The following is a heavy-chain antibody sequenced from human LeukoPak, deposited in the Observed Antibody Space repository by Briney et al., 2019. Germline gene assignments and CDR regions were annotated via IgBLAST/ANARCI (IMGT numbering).Heavy chain of an antibody. V-gene: IGHV1-18*01. J-gene: IGHJ4*02. D-gene: IGHD1-26*01. CDR1: GYTFTSYG. CDR2: ISAYNGNT. CDR3: ARVIVGATTADY. Sequence: ASVKVSCKASGYTFTSYGISWVRQAPGQGLEWMGWISAYNGNTNYAQKLQGRVTMTTDTSTSTAYMELRSLRPDDTAVYYCARVIVGATTADYWGQGTLVTVFS.